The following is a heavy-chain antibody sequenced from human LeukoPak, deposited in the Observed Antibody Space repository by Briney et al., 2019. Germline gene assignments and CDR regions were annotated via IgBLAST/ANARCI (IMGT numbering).Heavy chain of an antibody. V-gene: IGHV1-18*01. D-gene: IGHD2-8*01. Sequence: ASVKVSCKASGYTFTSYGISWVRQAPGQGLEWMGWISGYNGDTNYAQNLQGRVTMTTDTSTSTAYMELRSLRSDDTAVYYCARDLEYCTHGVCHFDYWGQGTLVTVSS. J-gene: IGHJ4*02. CDR1: GYTFTSYG. CDR2: ISGYNGDT. CDR3: ARDLEYCTHGVCHFDY.